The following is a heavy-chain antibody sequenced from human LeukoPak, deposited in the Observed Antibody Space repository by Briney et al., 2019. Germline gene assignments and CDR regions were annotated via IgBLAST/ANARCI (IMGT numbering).Heavy chain of an antibody. CDR2: ISSSSSYI. J-gene: IGHJ5*02. D-gene: IGHD2-15*01. CDR3: ARDESGGVVSGKVYNWFGP. Sequence: GGSLRLSCAASGFTFSSYSMNWVRQAPGKGLEWVSSISSSSSYIYYADSVKGRFTISRDNAKNSLYLQMNSLRAEDTAVYYLARDESGGVVSGKVYNWFGPWGQGTL. V-gene: IGHV3-21*01. CDR1: GFTFSSYS.